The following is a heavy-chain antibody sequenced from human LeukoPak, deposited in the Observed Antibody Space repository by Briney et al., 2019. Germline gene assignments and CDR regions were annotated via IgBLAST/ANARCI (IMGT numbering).Heavy chain of an antibody. V-gene: IGHV3-53*01. D-gene: IGHD2-15*01. CDR1: GFTVSSNY. Sequence: QPGGSLRLSCAASGFTVSSNYMTWVRQAPGKGLEWVSVIYSGGSTNYADSIKGRFTISRDNSKNTLFLQMNSLRAEDTAVYYCAKLPDIVVVVAVPIFDYWGQGTLVTVSS. CDR3: AKLPDIVVVVAVPIFDY. CDR2: IYSGGST. J-gene: IGHJ4*02.